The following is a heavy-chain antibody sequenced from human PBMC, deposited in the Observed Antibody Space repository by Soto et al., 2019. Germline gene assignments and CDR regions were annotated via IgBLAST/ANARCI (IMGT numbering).Heavy chain of an antibody. CDR2: IKEDGSEK. J-gene: IGHJ4*02. CDR1: GFTFSSCW. Sequence: PGGSLRLSCAASGFTFSSCWMSWVRQAPGKGLEWVANIKEDGSEKYYIASVKGRFTISRDNAKNTLYLQMNSLRAEDSAVYYCARERGLGYWGQGTLVTVSS. V-gene: IGHV3-7*05. CDR3: ARERGLGY.